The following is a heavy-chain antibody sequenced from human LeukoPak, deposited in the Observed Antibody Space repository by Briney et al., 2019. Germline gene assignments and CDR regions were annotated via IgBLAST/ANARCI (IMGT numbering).Heavy chain of an antibody. CDR3: ARVGATGATADN. J-gene: IGHJ4*02. D-gene: IGHD2-21*02. CDR1: GYIFTTYF. V-gene: IGHV1-46*01. CDR2: INPRGGST. Sequence: ASVKVSCKASGYIFTTYFMHWLRQAPGQGPEWMGIINPRGGSTDYAQKFQDRITMTSDTSTSTVYMELKSLKSEDTAVYFCARVGATGATADNWGQGTLVTVSS.